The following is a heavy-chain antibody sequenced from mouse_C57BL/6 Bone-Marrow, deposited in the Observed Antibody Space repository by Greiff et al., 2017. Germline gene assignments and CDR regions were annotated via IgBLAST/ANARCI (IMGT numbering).Heavy chain of an antibody. CDR3: ALLITTVVSPDAMDY. CDR1: GYTFTSYW. V-gene: IGHV1-50*01. J-gene: IGHJ4*01. CDR2: IDPSDSYT. D-gene: IGHD1-1*01. Sequence: VQLQQPGAELVKPGASVKLSCKASGYTFTSYWMQWVKQRPGQGPEWIGEIDPSDSYTNYNQKFKGKATLTVDTASSTAYMQLSSLTSEDSAVYYCALLITTVVSPDAMDYWGQGTSVTVSS.